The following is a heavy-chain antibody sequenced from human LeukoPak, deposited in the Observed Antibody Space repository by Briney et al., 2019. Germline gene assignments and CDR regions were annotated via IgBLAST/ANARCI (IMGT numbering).Heavy chain of an antibody. CDR1: GFTFSDYY. CDR2: ISSSGSTI. CDR3: VRSRSTWFGEVLAAFDI. V-gene: IGHV3-11*04. D-gene: IGHD3-10*01. Sequence: PGGSLRLSCAASGFTFSDYYMSWIRQAPGKGLEWVSYISSSGSTIYYADSVKGRFTISRDNAKNSLYLQMNSLRAEDTAVYYCVRSRSTWFGEVLAAFDIWGQGTMVTVSS. J-gene: IGHJ3*02.